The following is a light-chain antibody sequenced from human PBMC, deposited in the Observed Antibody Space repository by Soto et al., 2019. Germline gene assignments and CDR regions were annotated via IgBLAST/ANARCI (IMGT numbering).Light chain of an antibody. V-gene: IGKV1-33*01. CDR1: QDISNY. CDR2: DAS. J-gene: IGKJ4*01. Sequence: DIQMTQSPSSLSAAVGDRVTITCQASQDISNYLNWYQQKPGKAPKLLIYDASNLEIGVPSRFSGSGSGTDFTFTISSLQPDDIATYYWQQYDNLRLTFGGGTKVEIK. CDR3: QQYDNLRLT.